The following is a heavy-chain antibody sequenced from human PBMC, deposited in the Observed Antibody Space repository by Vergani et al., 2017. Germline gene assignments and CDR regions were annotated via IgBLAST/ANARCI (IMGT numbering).Heavy chain of an antibody. D-gene: IGHD4-23*01. V-gene: IGHV4-61*02. Sequence: QVQLQESGPGLVKPSQTLSLTCTVSGASINNDFYYWHWIRQPAGKGLEWIGRIYVSGITDYNSSLRSRVSMSVDTSKNPFSLTLTSVTAADTAVYYCARDNKQLRPRAFDLWGQGKMVTVSS. CDR1: GASINNDFYY. CDR2: IYVSGIT. J-gene: IGHJ3*01. CDR3: ARDNKQLRPRAFDL.